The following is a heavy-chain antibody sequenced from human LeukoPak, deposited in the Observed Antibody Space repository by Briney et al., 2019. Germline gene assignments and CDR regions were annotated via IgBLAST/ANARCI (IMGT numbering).Heavy chain of an antibody. Sequence: ASVKVSCKASGYTFTSYGISWVRQAPGQGLEWMGWISAYNGNTNYAQKLQGRVTMTTDTSTSTAYMELRSLRSDDTAVYYCARDKMLLLGYCSSTSCPYFDYWGQGTLVTVSS. CDR2: ISAYNGNT. V-gene: IGHV1-18*01. CDR3: ARDKMLLLGYCSSTSCPYFDY. CDR1: GYTFTSYG. D-gene: IGHD2-2*01. J-gene: IGHJ4*02.